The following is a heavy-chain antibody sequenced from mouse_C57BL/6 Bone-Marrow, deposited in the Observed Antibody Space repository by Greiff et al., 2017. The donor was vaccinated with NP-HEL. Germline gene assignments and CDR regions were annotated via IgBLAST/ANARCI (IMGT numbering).Heavy chain of an antibody. CDR2: IYPRSGNT. Sequence: LVESGAELARPGASVKLSCKASGYTFTSYGISWVKQRTGQGLEWIGEIYPRSGNTYYNEKFKGKATLTADKSSSTAYMELRSLTSEDSAVYFCARENLAWFAYWGQGTLVTVSA. V-gene: IGHV1-81*01. CDR1: GYTFTSYG. CDR3: ARENLAWFAY. J-gene: IGHJ3*01.